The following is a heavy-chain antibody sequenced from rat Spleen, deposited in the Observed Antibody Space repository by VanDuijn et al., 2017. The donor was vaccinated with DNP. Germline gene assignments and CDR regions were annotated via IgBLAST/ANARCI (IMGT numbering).Heavy chain of an antibody. CDR2: INYSGST. CDR1: GFSITSNY. CDR3: ARWPGYNPPYAMDA. J-gene: IGHJ4*01. Sequence: EVQLQESGPGLVKPSQSLSLTCSVTGFSITSNYWGWIRKLPGNKMEWIGYINYSGSTGYNPSLKSRISISRDTSKNQFFLQVNSVTTEDTATYYCARWPGYNPPYAMDAWGQGTSVTVSS. V-gene: IGHV3-1*01. D-gene: IGHD1-4*01.